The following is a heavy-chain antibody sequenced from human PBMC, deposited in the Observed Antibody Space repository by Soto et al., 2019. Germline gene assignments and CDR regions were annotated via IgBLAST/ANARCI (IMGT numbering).Heavy chain of an antibody. D-gene: IGHD3-22*01. CDR2: ISSSGSTI. V-gene: IGHV3-11*01. CDR3: ARNYYDSSGYYYDWFDP. Sequence: GGSLRLSCAASGFTFSDYYMSWIRQAPGKGLEWVSYISSSGSTIYYADSVKGRFTIPRDNAKNSLYLQMNSLRAEDTAVYYCARNYYDSSGYYYDWFDPWGQGTLVTVSS. CDR1: GFTFSDYY. J-gene: IGHJ5*02.